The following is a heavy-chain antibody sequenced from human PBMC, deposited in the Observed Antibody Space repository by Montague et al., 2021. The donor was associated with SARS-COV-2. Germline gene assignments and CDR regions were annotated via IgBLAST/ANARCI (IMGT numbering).Heavy chain of an antibody. Sequence: SLRLSCAASGFTFSSHDINWVRQAPGKGLEWVSYISRSSYTIYYADSVKGRFTISRDNAKNLLYLQMNSLRDEDTAVYYCARALSSQGSFQWGYYFDSWGQGTLFTVSS. V-gene: IGHV3-48*02. CDR1: GFTFSSHD. J-gene: IGHJ4*02. D-gene: IGHD1-26*01. CDR2: ISRSSYTI. CDR3: ARALSSQGSFQWGYYFDS.